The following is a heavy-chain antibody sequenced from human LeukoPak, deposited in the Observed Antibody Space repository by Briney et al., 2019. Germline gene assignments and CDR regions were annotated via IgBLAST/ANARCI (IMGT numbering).Heavy chain of an antibody. V-gene: IGHV4-39*01. J-gene: IGHJ5*02. CDR1: GGSISSSSYY. D-gene: IGHD3-10*01. CDR3: ARLIITMVRGVIYQASWFDP. CDR2: IYYSGST. Sequence: ASETLSLTCTVSGGSISSSSYYWGWLRQPQGKELEWIVSIYYSGSTYYNPSLKSRVTISVDTSKNQFSLKLSSVTAADTAVYYCARLIITMVRGVIYQASWFDPWGQGTLVTVSS.